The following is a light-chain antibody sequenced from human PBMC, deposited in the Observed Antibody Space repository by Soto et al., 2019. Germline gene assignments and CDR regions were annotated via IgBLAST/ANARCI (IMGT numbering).Light chain of an antibody. J-gene: IGLJ1*01. CDR2: EVS. CDR1: SSDVGGYNY. CDR3: SSYTSRSIDYV. Sequence: QSALTQPASVSGSPGQSITISCTGTSSDVGGYNYVSWYQQHPGKAPKLMIYEVSNRPSGVSHRFSGSKSGNTASLTISGLQAEDEADYDCSSYTSRSIDYVFGTGTKLTVL. V-gene: IGLV2-14*01.